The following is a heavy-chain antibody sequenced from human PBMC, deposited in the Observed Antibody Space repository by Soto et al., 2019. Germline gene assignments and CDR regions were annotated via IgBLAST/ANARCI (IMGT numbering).Heavy chain of an antibody. CDR2: INYSGRT. Sequence: SETLSLTCAVHGGSFSDYYWSWIRQPPGKGLEWIGEINYSGRTNYNPSLKSRVTISVDTSKNQVPLTLSSMTAADTAVYYCARTGHLFDYWGQGISVTVSS. CDR3: ARTGHLFDY. CDR1: GGSFSDYY. V-gene: IGHV4-34*01. J-gene: IGHJ4*02.